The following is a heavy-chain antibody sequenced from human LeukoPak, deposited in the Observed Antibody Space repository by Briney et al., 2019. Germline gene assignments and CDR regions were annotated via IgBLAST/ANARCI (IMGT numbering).Heavy chain of an antibody. V-gene: IGHV4-59*01. CDR2: IYYSGST. Sequence: SETLSLTCTVSGGSICSYYWSWIRQPPGKGLEWIGYIYYSGSTNYNPSLKSRVTISLDTSKNQFSLKLSSVTTADTAVYYCARTPYYDILTGYLPFDYWGQGTLVTVSS. D-gene: IGHD3-9*01. CDR3: ARTPYYDILTGYLPFDY. J-gene: IGHJ4*02. CDR1: GGSICSYY.